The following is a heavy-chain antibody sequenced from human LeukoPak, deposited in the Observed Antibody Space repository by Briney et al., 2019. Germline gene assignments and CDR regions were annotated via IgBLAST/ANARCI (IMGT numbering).Heavy chain of an antibody. Sequence: GGSLRLSCAASGLTFSSYGMHWVRQAPGKGLEWVAFIRYDGSNKYYADSVKGRFTISRDNSKNTLYLQMNSLRAEDTAVYYRAKDSATITEGGYWGQGTLVTVSS. CDR3: AKDSATITEGGY. CDR1: GLTFSSYG. J-gene: IGHJ4*02. V-gene: IGHV3-30*02. D-gene: IGHD5-24*01. CDR2: IRYDGSNK.